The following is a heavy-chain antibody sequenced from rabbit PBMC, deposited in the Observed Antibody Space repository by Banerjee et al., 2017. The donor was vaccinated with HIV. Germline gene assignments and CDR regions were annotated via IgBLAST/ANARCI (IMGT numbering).Heavy chain of an antibody. J-gene: IGHJ4*01. CDR2: IYAGSGST. D-gene: IGHD4-1*01. CDR3: ARDLAGVTGWNFNL. CDR1: GFSFSTSYY. Sequence: QEQLEESGGDLVQPEGSLTLTCTASGFSFSTSYYMCWVRQAPGKGLEWIGCIYAGSGSTYYARWAKGRFTTSKTSSTTVTLQMTSLTVADTATYFCARDLAGVTGWNFNLWGPGTLVTVS. V-gene: IGHV1S45*01.